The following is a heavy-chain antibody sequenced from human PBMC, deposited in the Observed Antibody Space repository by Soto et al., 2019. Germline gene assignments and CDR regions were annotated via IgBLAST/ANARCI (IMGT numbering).Heavy chain of an antibody. V-gene: IGHV3-30-3*01. Sequence: GGSLRPSCAASGFTFSSYAMHWVRQDPGKGLEWVALISYDGSDKDYADSVKGRFTISRDNSKNTLYLQMNSLRAEDTAVYYCARGYDSSGYPPGYWGQGTLVTVSS. D-gene: IGHD3-22*01. CDR3: ARGYDSSGYPPGY. CDR2: ISYDGSDK. J-gene: IGHJ4*02. CDR1: GFTFSSYA.